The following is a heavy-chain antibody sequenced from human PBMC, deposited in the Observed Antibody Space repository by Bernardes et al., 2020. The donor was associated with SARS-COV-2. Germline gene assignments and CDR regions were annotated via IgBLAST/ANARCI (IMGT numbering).Heavy chain of an antibody. CDR1: GASIISGNYY. V-gene: IGHV4-61*02. D-gene: IGHD3-10*01. CDR3: AREWGGYGSGSFDY. J-gene: IGHJ4*02. CDR2: ISTSGST. Sequence: SEPLSLTCTDSGASIISGNYYWSWLRQPAGKGLEWIGRISTSGSTDYNPSLRSRVTTSLDTSKNQFSLKLSSVTAADTAVYYCAREWGGYGSGSFDYWGQGTLVTVSS.